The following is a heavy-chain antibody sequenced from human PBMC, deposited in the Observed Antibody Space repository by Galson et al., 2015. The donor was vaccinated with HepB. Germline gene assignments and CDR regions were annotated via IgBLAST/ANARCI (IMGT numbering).Heavy chain of an antibody. J-gene: IGHJ4*02. D-gene: IGHD1-26*01. V-gene: IGHV3-7*01. Sequence: SLRLSCAASGFTFSSYWMSWVRQAPGKGLEWVANIKEDGTKIYYVDSVKGRFTTSRDNAKNSLFLQMTSLRAEDTAVYYCARLGARQKLDYWGQGTLVTVSS. CDR2: IKEDGTKI. CDR1: GFTFSSYW. CDR3: ARLGARQKLDY.